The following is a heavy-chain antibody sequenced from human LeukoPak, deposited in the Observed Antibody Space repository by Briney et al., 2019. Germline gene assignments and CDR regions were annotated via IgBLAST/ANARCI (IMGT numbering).Heavy chain of an antibody. D-gene: IGHD3-9*01. V-gene: IGHV4-39*01. CDR3: ARHVNHYYDILTGQNWFDP. J-gene: IGHJ5*02. Sequence: SETLSLTCTVSGGSISSSSYYWGWIRQPPGEGLEWIGSIYYSGSTYYNPSLKSRVTISVDTSKNQFSLKLSSVTAADTAVYYCARHVNHYYDILTGQNWFDPWGQGTLVTVSS. CDR2: IYYSGST. CDR1: GGSISSSSYY.